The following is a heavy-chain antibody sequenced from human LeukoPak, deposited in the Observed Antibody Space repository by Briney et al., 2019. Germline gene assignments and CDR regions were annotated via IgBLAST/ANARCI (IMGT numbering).Heavy chain of an antibody. D-gene: IGHD3-10*01. CDR2: ITSSSSYI. V-gene: IGHV3-21*01. Sequence: GSLRLSCAASGFTFSTYNMNWVRQAPGKGLEWVSSITSSSSYIYYADSVKGRFTISRDNAKNSLYLQMNSLRAEDTAVYYCARDHRGSGSRYYYYYMDVWGKGTTVTISS. J-gene: IGHJ6*03. CDR3: ARDHRGSGSRYYYYYMDV. CDR1: GFTFSTYN.